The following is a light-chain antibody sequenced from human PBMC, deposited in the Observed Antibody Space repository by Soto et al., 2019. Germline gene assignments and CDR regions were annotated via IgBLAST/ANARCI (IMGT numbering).Light chain of an antibody. CDR2: SNN. CDR1: SSNIGSKT. Sequence: QSVLTQPPSASGTPAQRVTISCSGSSSNIGSKTVNWYQQLPGTAPKLLIYSNNQRPSGVPDRFSGSKSGTSASLAISGLQSEDEADYYCAAWDDSLNGVVFGGGTKLTVL. J-gene: IGLJ2*01. CDR3: AAWDDSLNGVV. V-gene: IGLV1-44*01.